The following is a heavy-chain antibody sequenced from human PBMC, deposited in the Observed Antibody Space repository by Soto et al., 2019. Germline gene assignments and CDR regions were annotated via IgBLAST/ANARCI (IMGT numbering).Heavy chain of an antibody. D-gene: IGHD6-19*01. CDR3: AKDRLSSGSGVRFDP. CDR1: GFTFSSYA. V-gene: IGHV3-23*01. CDR2: ISGGGDST. J-gene: IGHJ5*02. Sequence: PGGSLRLSCAASGFTFSSYAMSWVRQAPGKGLEWVSDISGGGDSTYYAESVRGRFTISRDNSKNTLYLQMDSLRAEDTAKYYCAKDRLSSGSGVRFDPWGQGTLVTVSS.